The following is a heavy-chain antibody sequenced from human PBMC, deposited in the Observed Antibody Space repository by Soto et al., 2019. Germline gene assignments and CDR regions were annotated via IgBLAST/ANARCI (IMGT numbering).Heavy chain of an antibody. Sequence: QVQLQESGPGPVKPSQTLSLTCTVSGGSISSGGYSWSWIRQHPGKGLEWIGYIYYSGSTYYHPSLKSRGTISEDTSKNPFALKLSSVTAADAAVYYCARSYCTNGVCPPSGLDPWGQGTLGTV. CDR1: GGSISSGGYS. D-gene: IGHD2-8*01. V-gene: IGHV4-31*03. CDR2: IYYSGST. J-gene: IGHJ5*02. CDR3: ARSYCTNGVCPPSGLDP.